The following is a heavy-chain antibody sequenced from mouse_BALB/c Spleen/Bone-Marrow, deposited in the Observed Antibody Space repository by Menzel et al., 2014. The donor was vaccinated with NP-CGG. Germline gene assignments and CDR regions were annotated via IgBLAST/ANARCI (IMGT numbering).Heavy chain of an antibody. CDR2: IDPANGNT. CDR1: GFNIKDTY. J-gene: IGHJ2*01. CDR3: GRGFTDFDY. V-gene: IGHV14-3*02. Sequence: EVQLQQSGAEFVKPGASVKLSCTASGFNIKDTYMDWVKQRPEQGLEWIGRIDPANGNTKYDSKFQGKATITADTSSNTAYLQLSSLTSEDTAVYYCGRGFTDFDYWGQGTTLTVSS.